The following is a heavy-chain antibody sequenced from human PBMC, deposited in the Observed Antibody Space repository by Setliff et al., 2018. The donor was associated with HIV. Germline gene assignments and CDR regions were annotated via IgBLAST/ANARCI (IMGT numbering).Heavy chain of an antibody. CDR2: ISGSGGST. CDR1: GFTLSSYA. Sequence: LRLSCAASGFTLSSYAMSWVRQAPGKGLEWVSAISGSGGSTYYADSVKGRFTISKDNSQNALYLQMNSLTDEDTAVYYCAKVFAFGVDGFDIWGQGTMVTVSS. J-gene: IGHJ3*02. D-gene: IGHD3-10*01. CDR3: AKVFAFGVDGFDI. V-gene: IGHV3-23*01.